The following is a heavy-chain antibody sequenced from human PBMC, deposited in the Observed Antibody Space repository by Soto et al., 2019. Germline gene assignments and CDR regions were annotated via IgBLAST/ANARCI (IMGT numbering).Heavy chain of an antibody. D-gene: IGHD1-7*01. CDR3: ARWDLLELHGFFDY. Sequence: QVQLQESGPGLVKPSQTLSLTCTVSGGSISSGGYSWSWIRQHPGKGLEWIGYIYYSGSTYYNPSLKRRVTISVDTSKNQFSLKLSSVTAADTAVYYCARWDLLELHGFFDYWGQGTLVTGSS. CDR2: IYYSGST. J-gene: IGHJ4*02. CDR1: GGSISSGGYS. V-gene: IGHV4-31*03.